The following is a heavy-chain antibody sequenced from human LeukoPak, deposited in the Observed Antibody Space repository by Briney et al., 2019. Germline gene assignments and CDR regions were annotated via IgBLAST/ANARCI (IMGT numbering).Heavy chain of an antibody. D-gene: IGHD3-10*01. J-gene: IGHJ6*02. CDR1: GFTFSSYW. CDR2: IQSKTDGGTT. Sequence: RTGGSLRLSCAASGFTFSSYWMNWARQAPGKGLEWVGRIQSKTDGGTTEYAAPVKGRFTISRDDSTNTLYLQMNSLKTEDTGVYYCAAGGRVWGQGTTVTVSS. CDR3: AAGGRV. V-gene: IGHV3-15*01.